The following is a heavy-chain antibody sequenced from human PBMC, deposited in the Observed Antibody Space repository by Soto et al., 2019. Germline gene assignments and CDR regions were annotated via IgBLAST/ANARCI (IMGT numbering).Heavy chain of an antibody. CDR1: GGSISSYY. J-gene: IGHJ4*02. CDR3: ARSRGGGDSSGYLF. CDR2: IYYSGST. Sequence: PSETLSLTCTVSGGSISSYYWGWIRQPPGKGLEWIGYIYYSGSTNYNPSLKSRVTISVDTSKNQFSLKLSSVTAADTAVYYCARSRGGGDSSGYLFWGQGTLVTVSS. D-gene: IGHD3-22*01. V-gene: IGHV4-59*01.